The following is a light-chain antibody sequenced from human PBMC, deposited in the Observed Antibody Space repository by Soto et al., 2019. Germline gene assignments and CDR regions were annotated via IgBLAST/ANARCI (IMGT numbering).Light chain of an antibody. CDR3: QHYNSFSWT. Sequence: DIQMTQSPSTLSASVGDRVTITCRASQSITIWLAWYQQKPGKAPKLLIFDASNLESRVLSRFSGSGSGTEFTLTISSLQPDEFATYYCQHYNSFSWTFGQGSKVEIK. CDR2: DAS. V-gene: IGKV1-5*01. CDR1: QSITIW. J-gene: IGKJ1*01.